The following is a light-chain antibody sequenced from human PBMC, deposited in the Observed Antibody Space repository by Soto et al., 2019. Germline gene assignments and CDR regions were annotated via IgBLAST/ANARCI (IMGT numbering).Light chain of an antibody. CDR2: EVY. V-gene: IGLV2-8*01. J-gene: IGLJ2*01. CDR1: SSDVGAYNY. CDR3: SSYAGINIFVV. Sequence: QSALTQPPSASGSPGQSVTISCTGTSSDVGAYNYVSWYQQHPGKAPKLIIYEVYKRPPGVPDRFSGFKSGNTASLIVSGLQPEDEADYYCSSYAGINIFVVFGGGTKLTVL.